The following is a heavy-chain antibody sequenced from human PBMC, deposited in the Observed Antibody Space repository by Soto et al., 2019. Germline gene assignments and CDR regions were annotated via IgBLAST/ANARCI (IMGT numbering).Heavy chain of an antibody. V-gene: IGHV1-8*01. J-gene: IGHJ4*02. CDR1: GYTFTSYD. D-gene: IGHD3-10*01. CDR2: MNPNSGNT. Sequence: ASVKVSCKASGYTFTSYDINWVRQATGQGLEWMGWMNPNSGNTGYAQKFQGRVTMTRNTSISTAYMELSSLRSEDTAVYYCARGNAGHITMVRGVILPDYWGQGTLVTVSS. CDR3: ARGNAGHITMVRGVILPDY.